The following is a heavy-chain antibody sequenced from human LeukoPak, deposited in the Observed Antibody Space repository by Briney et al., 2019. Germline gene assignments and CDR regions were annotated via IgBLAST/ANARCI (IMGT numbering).Heavy chain of an antibody. D-gene: IGHD3-22*01. CDR3: ARRGYYDSSGSNWFDP. J-gene: IGHJ5*02. Sequence: GGTLRLSCAASGFTFSSYGMSWVRQAPGKGLEWVSAISGSGGSTHYADSVKGRFTISRDNSKNTLYLQMNSLRVEDTAVYYCARRGYYDSSGSNWFDPWGQGTLVTVSS. CDR2: ISGSGGST. V-gene: IGHV3-23*01. CDR1: GFTFSSYG.